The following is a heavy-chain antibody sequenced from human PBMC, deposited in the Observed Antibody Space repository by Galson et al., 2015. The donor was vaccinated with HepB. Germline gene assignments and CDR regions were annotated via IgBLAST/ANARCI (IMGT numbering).Heavy chain of an antibody. V-gene: IGHV4-61*01. D-gene: IGHD2-8*01. Sequence: SETLSLTCTVSGASVNSDSDYWSWIRLPPGKGLEWIGHISKTGGTNYNPSLRSRVTMSVDTSKNQLSLILSSVTAADTAMYYCAREGVRPWWFDPRGQGTLVTVSS. CDR2: ISKTGGT. CDR3: AREGVRPWWFDP. J-gene: IGHJ5*02. CDR1: GASVNSDSDY.